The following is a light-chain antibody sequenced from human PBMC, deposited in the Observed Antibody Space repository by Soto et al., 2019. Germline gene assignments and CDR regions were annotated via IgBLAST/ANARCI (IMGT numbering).Light chain of an antibody. CDR2: DAS. CDR3: QQRSSWPLLT. V-gene: IGKV3-11*01. CDR1: QSFSNY. J-gene: IGKJ4*01. Sequence: EIVLTQSPATLSLSPGERATLSCRASQSFSNYLAWFQQKPGQAPRPLIYDASNRATGIPARFSGSGSGTDFTLTISSLEPEDFAVYYCQQRSSWPLLTFGGGTKVEI.